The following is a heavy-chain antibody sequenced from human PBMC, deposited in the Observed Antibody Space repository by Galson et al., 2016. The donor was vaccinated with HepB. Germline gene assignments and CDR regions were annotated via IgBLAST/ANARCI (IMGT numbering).Heavy chain of an antibody. Sequence: SLRLSCAASGFTFSNYAMHWVRQAPGKGLEWVAVISFDGGDKYYAASVKGRFTISRDNSRNTLFLQMSSLRAEDTAVYYCAKAEYGSPDYGMDVWGKGATVTVSS. V-gene: IGHV3-30*18. J-gene: IGHJ6*04. CDR3: AKAEYGSPDYGMDV. CDR1: GFTFSNYA. CDR2: ISFDGGDK. D-gene: IGHD6-6*01.